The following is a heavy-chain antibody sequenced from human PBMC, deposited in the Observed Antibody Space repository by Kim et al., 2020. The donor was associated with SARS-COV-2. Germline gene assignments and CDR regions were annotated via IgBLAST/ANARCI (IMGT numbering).Heavy chain of an antibody. CDR3: AAGGYQLLFMGGYYYYGMDV. J-gene: IGHJ6*02. Sequence: SVKVSCKASGGTFSSYAISWVRQAPGQGLEWMGGIIPIFGTANYAQKFQGRVTITADESTSTAYMELSSLRSEDTAVYYCAAGGYQLLFMGGYYYYGMDVWGQGTTVTVSS. CDR1: GGTFSSYA. V-gene: IGHV1-69*13. D-gene: IGHD2-2*01. CDR2: IIPIFGTA.